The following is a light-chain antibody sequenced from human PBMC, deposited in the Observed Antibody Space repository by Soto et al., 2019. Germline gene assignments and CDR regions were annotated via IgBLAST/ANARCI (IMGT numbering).Light chain of an antibody. Sequence: EIELTQSPGTLSLSPGERATLSCRASQSLSSNSLAWYQKKPGQAPRLVIYGVSRRATGIPDRFSGSGSGTDFTLSISGLEPEDFAVYYCQHYDMPPSFTFGPGTRVDIK. CDR3: QHYDMPPSFT. CDR1: QSLSSNS. V-gene: IGKV3-20*01. J-gene: IGKJ3*01. CDR2: GVS.